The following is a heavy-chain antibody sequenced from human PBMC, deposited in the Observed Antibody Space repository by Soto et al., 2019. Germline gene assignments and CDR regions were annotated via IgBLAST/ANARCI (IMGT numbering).Heavy chain of an antibody. V-gene: IGHV3-7*01. J-gene: IGHJ4*02. D-gene: IGHD1-7*01. CDR2: IKEDGSEK. CDR1: GFTFSSYW. Sequence: GGSLRLSCAASGFTFSSYWMSWVRQAPGKGLEWVANIKEDGSEKNYVDSLKGRFSISRDNAKNSLYLQMNSLRAEDTAVYYCARTTAFEYWGQGTLVTVSS. CDR3: ARTTAFEY.